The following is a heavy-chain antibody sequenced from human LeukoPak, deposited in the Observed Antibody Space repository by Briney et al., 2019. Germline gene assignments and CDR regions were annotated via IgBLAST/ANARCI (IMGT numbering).Heavy chain of an antibody. Sequence: ASVNVSFKATVYTFTDNYMHWVRQAPGQGLEWVGCINPNSCVTNYAQKFQGRVTMTRDTSISTAYMELSRLTSDDTAVYYCARGSFRTISAGNWFDPWGQGTLVTVSS. D-gene: IGHD2-8*01. CDR2: INPNSCVT. CDR3: ARGSFRTISAGNWFDP. J-gene: IGHJ5*02. CDR1: VYTFTDNY. V-gene: IGHV1-2*02.